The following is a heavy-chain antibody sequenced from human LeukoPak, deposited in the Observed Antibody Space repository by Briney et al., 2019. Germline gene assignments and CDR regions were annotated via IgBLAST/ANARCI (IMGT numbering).Heavy chain of an antibody. V-gene: IGHV4-59*08. D-gene: IGHD2-2*01. CDR1: GGSISSYY. J-gene: IGHJ4*02. Sequence: SETLSLTCTVSGGSISSYYWSWIRQPPGKGLEWIGYIYYSGSTNYPSLKSRVTLSVDTSKNQFSLKLSPVTVADTAVYYCARQAHCSSSSCYGFDYWGQGARVTVSS. CDR3: ARQAHCSSSSCYGFDY. CDR2: IYYSGST.